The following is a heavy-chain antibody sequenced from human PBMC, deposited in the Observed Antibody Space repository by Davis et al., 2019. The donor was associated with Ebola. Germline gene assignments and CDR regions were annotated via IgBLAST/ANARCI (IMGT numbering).Heavy chain of an antibody. Sequence: AASVKVSCKASGYTFTSYGISWVRQAPGQGLEWMGWISAFGGNTNYAQKLQGRVTMTTETSTRTAYMELRSLRSDDTAVYYCARRDYGDYGAFWGQGTLDTVSS. V-gene: IGHV1-18*01. D-gene: IGHD4-17*01. CDR3: ARRDYGDYGAF. CDR2: ISAFGGNT. J-gene: IGHJ4*02. CDR1: GYTFTSYG.